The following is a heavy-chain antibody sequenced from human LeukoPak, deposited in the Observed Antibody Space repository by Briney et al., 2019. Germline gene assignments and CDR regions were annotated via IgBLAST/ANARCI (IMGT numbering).Heavy chain of an antibody. CDR2: INAGNGNT. CDR1: GYTFTSYA. Sequence: ASVKVSCKASGYTFTSYAMHWVRQAPGQRLEWMGWINAGNGNTKYSQKFQGRVTITRDTSASTAYMELSSLRSEDTAVYYCARDARSPSTVTNGMDVWGQGTTVTVSS. D-gene: IGHD4-17*01. J-gene: IGHJ6*02. V-gene: IGHV1-3*01. CDR3: ARDARSPSTVTNGMDV.